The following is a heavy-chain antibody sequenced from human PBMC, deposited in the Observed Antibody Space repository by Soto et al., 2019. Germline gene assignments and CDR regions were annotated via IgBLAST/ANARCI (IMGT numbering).Heavy chain of an antibody. CDR3: AKDLRSGGSSSDHYYYYGMDV. Sequence: RLSCAASGFTFSSYGMHWVRQAPGKGLEWVAVISYDGSNKYYADSVKGRFTISRDNSKNTLYLQMNSLRAEDTAVYYCAKDLRSGGSSSDHYYYYGMDVWGPGTTVTVSS. CDR1: GFTFSSYG. V-gene: IGHV3-30*18. J-gene: IGHJ6*02. CDR2: ISYDGSNK. D-gene: IGHD6-6*01.